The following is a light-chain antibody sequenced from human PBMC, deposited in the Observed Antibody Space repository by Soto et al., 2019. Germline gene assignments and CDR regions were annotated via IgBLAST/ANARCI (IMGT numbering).Light chain of an antibody. J-gene: IGLJ2*01. CDR2: EVT. V-gene: IGLV2-14*01. Sequence: QSALTQPASVSGSPGQSITISCTGTSSDIGGYNYVSWCQHHPGKAPKLLIYEVTNRPSGVSNRFSGSKSGNTASLTISGLQAEDEAVYYCNSYTSSSTRVFGGGTKLTVL. CDR3: NSYTSSSTRV. CDR1: SSDIGGYNY.